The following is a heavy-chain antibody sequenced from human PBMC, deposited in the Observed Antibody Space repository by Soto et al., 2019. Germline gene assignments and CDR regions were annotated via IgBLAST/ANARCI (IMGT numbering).Heavy chain of an antibody. CDR1: GGSISSYY. CDR3: ARDRGPNDYGDYVFDY. J-gene: IGHJ4*02. Sequence: SETLSLTCTVSGGSISSYYWTWIRQPPGKRLEWIGYIYYSGSTYYNPSLKSRVTISVDTSKNQFSLKLSSVTAADTAVYYCARDRGPNDYGDYVFDYWGQGILVTVSS. V-gene: IGHV4-59*12. CDR2: IYYSGST. D-gene: IGHD4-17*01.